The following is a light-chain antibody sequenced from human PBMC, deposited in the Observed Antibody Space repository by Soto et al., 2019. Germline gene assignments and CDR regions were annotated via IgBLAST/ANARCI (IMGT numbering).Light chain of an antibody. Sequence: EIVLTQSPGTLSLSPGERATLSCRASQSVSSSYLAWYQQKPGQAPRLLIYGASSRATGIPDRFSGSGSGTDFTLTIRRLEPEAFAVYYCQQYGSSPLTFGQGTKVEIK. CDR3: QQYGSSPLT. J-gene: IGKJ1*01. CDR1: QSVSSSY. V-gene: IGKV3-20*01. CDR2: GAS.